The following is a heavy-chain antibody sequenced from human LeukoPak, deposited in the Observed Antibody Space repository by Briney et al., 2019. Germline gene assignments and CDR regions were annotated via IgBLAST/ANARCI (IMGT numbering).Heavy chain of an antibody. V-gene: IGHV4-61*09. CDR1: GDSISSGSYY. Sequence: PSETLSLTCSVSGDSISSGSYYWSWIRQPAGKGLEWVGHIYADGSTDYNPSLKSRVTISVDTSKNHLSLRLSSVTAADTAVYYCARDKWGLLDTAIYYYYTDVWGKGTTVTVSS. D-gene: IGHD5-18*01. J-gene: IGHJ6*03. CDR2: IYADGST. CDR3: ARDKWGLLDTAIYYYYTDV.